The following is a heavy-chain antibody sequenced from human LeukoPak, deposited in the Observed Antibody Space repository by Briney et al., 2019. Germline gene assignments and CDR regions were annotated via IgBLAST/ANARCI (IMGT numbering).Heavy chain of an antibody. CDR3: AREVSPGGSFDY. J-gene: IGHJ4*02. CDR1: DGSISSGGYS. V-gene: IGHV4-30-2*01. D-gene: IGHD1-14*01. CDR2: IYHSGST. Sequence: SQTLSLTCAVSDGSISSGGYSWSWIRQPPGKGLEWIGYIYHSGSTYYNPSLKSRVTISVDRSKNQFSLKLSSVTAADTAVYYCAREVSPGGSFDYWGQGTLVIVSS.